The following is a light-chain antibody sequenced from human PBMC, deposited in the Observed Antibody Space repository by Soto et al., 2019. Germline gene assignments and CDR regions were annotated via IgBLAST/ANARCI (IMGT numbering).Light chain of an antibody. V-gene: IGKV1-39*01. CDR1: QSISKY. J-gene: IGKJ3*01. CDR2: AAS. Sequence: DIQMTQSPSSLSASVGDRVTITCRASQSISKYLNWYQQQPGKAPKVLIYAASTLQSGVPSRFSGSGSGTDFSLTISRLHPEDFATYYCQQSYTSLYTFGPGTKVDF. CDR3: QQSYTSLYT.